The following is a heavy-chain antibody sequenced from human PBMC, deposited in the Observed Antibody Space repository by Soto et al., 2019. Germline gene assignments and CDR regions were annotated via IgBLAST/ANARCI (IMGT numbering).Heavy chain of an antibody. Sequence: PSETLSLTCTVSGGSVSGSSGYYWAWIRQPPGKGLEWIGSIDYTGNTWYHPSVKSQITMSVDTSKNQFSLRLNSMTAADTAVFYCARHAYNGGHHFWGQGILVTVSS. CDR1: GGSVSGSSGYY. CDR3: ARHAYNGGHHF. CDR2: IDYTGNT. D-gene: IGHD1-1*01. J-gene: IGHJ1*01. V-gene: IGHV4-39*01.